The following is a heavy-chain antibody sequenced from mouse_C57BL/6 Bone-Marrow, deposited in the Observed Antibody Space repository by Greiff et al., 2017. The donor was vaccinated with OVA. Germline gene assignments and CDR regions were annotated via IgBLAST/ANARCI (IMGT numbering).Heavy chain of an antibody. D-gene: IGHD2-4*01. Sequence: EVQLVESGGGLVKPGGSLKLSCAASGFTFSDYGMHWVRQAPEKGLEWVAYISSGSSTIYYADTVKGRFTISRDNAKNTLFLQMTSLRSEDTAMYYCARPLYYDYDGAMDYWGQGTSVTVSS. CDR3: ARPLYYDYDGAMDY. V-gene: IGHV5-17*01. CDR1: GFTFSDYG. J-gene: IGHJ4*01. CDR2: ISSGSSTI.